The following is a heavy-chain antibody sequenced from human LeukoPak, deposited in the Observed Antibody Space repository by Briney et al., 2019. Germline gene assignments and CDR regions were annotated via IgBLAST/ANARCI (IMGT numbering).Heavy chain of an antibody. CDR3: APLFGYGLGGKN. J-gene: IGHJ4*02. D-gene: IGHD5-18*01. Sequence: ASVKVSCKASGYTFTGYYMHWVRQAPGQGLEWMGWINPNSGGTNYAQKFQGRVTMTRDPSISTAYMELSRLRSDDTAVYYCAPLFGYGLGGKNWGQGTLVTVSS. V-gene: IGHV1-2*02. CDR2: INPNSGGT. CDR1: GYTFTGYY.